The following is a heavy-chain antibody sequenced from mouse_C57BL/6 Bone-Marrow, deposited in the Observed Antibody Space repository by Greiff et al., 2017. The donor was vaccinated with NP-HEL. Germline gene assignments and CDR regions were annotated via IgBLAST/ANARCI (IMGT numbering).Heavy chain of an antibody. Sequence: VQLVESGPGLVQPSQSLSITCTVSGFSLTSYGVHWVRQSPGKGLEWLGVIWSGGSTDYNAAFISRLSISKDNSKSQVFFKMNSLQADDTAIYYCASNYYGSSSAYWGQGTLVTVSA. CDR2: IWSGGST. D-gene: IGHD1-1*01. J-gene: IGHJ3*01. CDR1: GFSLTSYG. V-gene: IGHV2-2*01. CDR3: ASNYYGSSSAY.